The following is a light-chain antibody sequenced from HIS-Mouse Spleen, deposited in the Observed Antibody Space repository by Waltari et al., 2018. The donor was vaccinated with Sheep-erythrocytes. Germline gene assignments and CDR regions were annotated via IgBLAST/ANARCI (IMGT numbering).Light chain of an antibody. J-gene: IGKJ2*01. CDR1: QSVSSY. Sequence: EIVLIHFPATLSLSPGDSVTLSCRASQSVSSYLAWYQQKPGQAPRPLIYDASNRATGIPARFSGSGSGTDFTLTISSLEPEDFAVYYCQQRSNWYTFGQGTKLEIK. CDR2: DAS. V-gene: IGKV3-11*01. CDR3: QQRSNWYT.